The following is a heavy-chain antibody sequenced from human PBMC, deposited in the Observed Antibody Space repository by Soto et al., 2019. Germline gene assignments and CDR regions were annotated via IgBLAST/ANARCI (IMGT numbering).Heavy chain of an antibody. Sequence: PGGSLRLSCAASGFTFSNAWMSWVRQAPGKGLEWVGRTKSKTDGGTTDYAAPVKGRFTISRDDSKNTLYLQMNSLKTEDTAVYYCTTAEYYDFWSGYYTLVDFDYWGQGTLVTVSS. D-gene: IGHD3-3*01. CDR1: GFTFSNAW. J-gene: IGHJ4*02. CDR3: TTAEYYDFWSGYYTLVDFDY. CDR2: TKSKTDGGTT. V-gene: IGHV3-15*01.